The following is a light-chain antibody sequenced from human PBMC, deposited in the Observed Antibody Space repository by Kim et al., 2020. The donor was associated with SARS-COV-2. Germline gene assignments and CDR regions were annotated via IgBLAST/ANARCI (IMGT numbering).Light chain of an antibody. CDR2: TAF. CDR1: QSISSC. J-gene: IGKJ1*01. CDR3: QQYYSNPRT. V-gene: IGKV1-5*01. Sequence: DIQMTQSPSTLSASVGDRVTITCRASQSISSCLDWYQQKPGKAPKLLIYTAFNLESGVPSRFSGSGSGTEFTLTINSLQPEDFAIYYCQQYYSNPRTFGQGTKVDIK.